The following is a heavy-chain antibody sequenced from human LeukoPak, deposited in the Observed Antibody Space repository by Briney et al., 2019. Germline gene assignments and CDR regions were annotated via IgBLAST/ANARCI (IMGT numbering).Heavy chain of an antibody. CDR3: TTAWGYYYYGMDV. CDR2: VKSKTDGETT. Sequence: NSGGSLRLSCVAPGFTFSNAWMSWVRQAPGKLRDWVGRVKSKTDGETTDYAAPVKGRFTISRDDSKNTLYLQMNSLKTEDTAVYYCTTAWGYYYYGMDVWGQGTTVTVSS. J-gene: IGHJ6*02. V-gene: IGHV3-15*01. CDR1: GFTFSNAW. D-gene: IGHD3-16*01.